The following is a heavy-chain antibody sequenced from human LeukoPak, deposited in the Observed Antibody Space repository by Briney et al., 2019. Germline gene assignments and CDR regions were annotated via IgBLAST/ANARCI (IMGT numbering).Heavy chain of an antibody. CDR1: GGTFSSYA. Sequence: GASVKVSCKASGGTFSSYAISWVRQAPGQGLEWMGGIIPVFGSPNYAQKFQGRLTITTDESTNTAYMELSSLRSEDTAVYYCAIGATRRFDYWGQGTLVTVSS. CDR2: IIPVFGSP. J-gene: IGHJ4*02. D-gene: IGHD3-16*01. CDR3: AIGATRRFDY. V-gene: IGHV1-69*05.